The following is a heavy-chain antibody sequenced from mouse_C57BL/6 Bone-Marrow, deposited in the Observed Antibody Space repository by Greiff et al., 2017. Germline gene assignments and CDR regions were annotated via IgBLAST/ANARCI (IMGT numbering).Heavy chain of an antibody. J-gene: IGHJ4*01. CDR2: IDPETGGT. Sequence: ESGAELVRPGASVTLSCKASGYTFTDYEMHWVKQTPVHGLEWIGSIDPETGGTAYNQKFKGKAILTADKSSSTAYMRLRSLTSEDSAVYYCTRWGAPGGQGTSVTVSS. V-gene: IGHV1-15*01. CDR3: TRWGAP. CDR1: GYTFTDYE.